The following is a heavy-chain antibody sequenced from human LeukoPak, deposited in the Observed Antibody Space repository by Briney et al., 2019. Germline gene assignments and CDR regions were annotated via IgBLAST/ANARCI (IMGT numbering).Heavy chain of an antibody. V-gene: IGHV3-7*01. CDR1: GFTFSNYW. J-gene: IGHJ4*02. CDR2: IKQDGSEK. D-gene: IGHD6-19*01. CDR3: ARVQGSSGPGIFEY. Sequence: GGSLRLSCAASGFTFSNYWMSWVRQAPGKGLEWVANIKQDGSEKFYVDSVKGRLTISRDNAKNSLYLQMNSLRVEDTAVYYCARVQGSSGPGIFEYWGQGSLVTVSS.